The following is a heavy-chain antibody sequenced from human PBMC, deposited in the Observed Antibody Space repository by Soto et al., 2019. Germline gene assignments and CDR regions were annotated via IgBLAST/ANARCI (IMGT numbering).Heavy chain of an antibody. J-gene: IGHJ4*02. D-gene: IGHD2-15*01. CDR2: IIPIFGTA. Sequence: QVQLVQSGAEVKKPGSSVKVSCKASGGTFSSYAISWVRQAPGQGLEWMGGIIPIFGTANYAQKFQGRVTITADESTSTAYMELSSLSSEDTAVYYCARTDCSGGSCYSTAFFDYWGQGTLVTVSS. V-gene: IGHV1-69*12. CDR1: GGTFSSYA. CDR3: ARTDCSGGSCYSTAFFDY.